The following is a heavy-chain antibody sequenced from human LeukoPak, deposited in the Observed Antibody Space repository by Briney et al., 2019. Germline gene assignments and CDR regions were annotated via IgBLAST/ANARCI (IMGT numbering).Heavy chain of an antibody. CDR2: IITIGGIT. J-gene: IGHJ4*02. V-gene: IGHV1-69*04. Sequence: KLSCKASGGTFSSYAISWVRQAPGQGLEWMGKIITIGGITNYAQTFQGRVTIPADKSTSTDYMELSSLRSEDTAVYYCTSGEDDYGYYFAYWGQGTLVTVSS. D-gene: IGHD4-17*01. CDR3: TSGEDDYGYYFAY. CDR1: GGTFSSYA.